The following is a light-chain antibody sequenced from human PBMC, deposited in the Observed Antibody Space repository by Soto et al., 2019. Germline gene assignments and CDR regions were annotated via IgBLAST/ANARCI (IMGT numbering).Light chain of an antibody. CDR1: LNVATN. CDR3: HQYNTGLRT. J-gene: IGKJ1*01. Sequence: TVMTQSPATLSMSPGDRAALSCRASLNVATNMAWYQQKRGQAPRLLIYGASIRATGVPARFTGSGSGTEFTLTINNLQSEDFAVYYCHQYNTGLRTFGRGTRVEV. CDR2: GAS. V-gene: IGKV3-15*01.